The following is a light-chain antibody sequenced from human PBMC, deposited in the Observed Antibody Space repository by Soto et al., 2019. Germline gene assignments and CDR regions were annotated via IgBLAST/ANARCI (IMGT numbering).Light chain of an antibody. J-gene: IGKJ1*01. V-gene: IGKV1-5*01. CDR2: EGS. CDR1: QNIKNW. Sequence: DIQMTPSPSTLSASVVDRVTITCRASQNIKNWLAWYQQRPGQAPKLLISEGSSLESGVPSTFSGTASGTEFTLTISSLQPDDFATYYCQQYNSFPWTFGQGTKVDIK. CDR3: QQYNSFPWT.